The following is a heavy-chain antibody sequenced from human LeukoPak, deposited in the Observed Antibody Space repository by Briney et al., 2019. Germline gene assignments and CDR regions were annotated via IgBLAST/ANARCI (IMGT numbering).Heavy chain of an antibody. CDR3: ARVGARWLQLKAFDI. CDR2: INHRGST. J-gene: IGHJ3*02. Sequence: PSETLSFTCAVYGGSFSGYYWSWIRQPPGKGLEWSGEINHRGSTNYNPSLKSRVPISVDTSKNQFSLKLRSVTAADTAVYYCARVGARWLQLKAFDIWGQGTMVTVSS. V-gene: IGHV4-34*01. CDR1: GGSFSGYY. D-gene: IGHD5-24*01.